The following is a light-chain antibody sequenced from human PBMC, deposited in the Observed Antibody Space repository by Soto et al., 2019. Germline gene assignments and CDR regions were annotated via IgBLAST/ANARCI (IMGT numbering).Light chain of an antibody. J-gene: IGKJ2*01. CDR3: QRYGSSPRYT. CDR2: GAS. CDR1: QGISSY. V-gene: IGKV3-20*01. Sequence: TQSPSSFSASTGDRVTITCRASQGISSYLAWYQQKPGQAPRLLIYGASNRAPGIPDRFSGSVSGTDFTLTISSLEPEDFAVYYCQRYGSSPRYTFGQGTKLEIK.